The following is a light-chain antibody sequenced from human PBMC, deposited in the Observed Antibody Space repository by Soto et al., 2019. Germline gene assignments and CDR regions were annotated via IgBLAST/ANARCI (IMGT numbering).Light chain of an antibody. J-gene: IGLJ1*01. CDR1: SSDVGGYNY. CDR3: CSYAGSYTYV. CDR2: DVS. Sequence: QSVLTQPRSVSGSPGQSVTISCTGTSSDVGGYNYVSWYQQHPGKAPKPMIFDVSKRPSGVPDRFSGSKSANTASLTISGLQAEDEADYYCCSYAGSYTYVFGTGTKVTVL. V-gene: IGLV2-11*01.